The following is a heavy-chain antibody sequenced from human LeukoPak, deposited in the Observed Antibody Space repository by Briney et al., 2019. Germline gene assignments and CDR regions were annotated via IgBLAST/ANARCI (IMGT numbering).Heavy chain of an antibody. J-gene: IGHJ4*02. CDR3: AKDLDVVHGDDAVNDY. Sequence: GGSLRLSCAAPGFTFSRYVINWVRQAPGKGLEWVSGISGSGSTTYYADSVKGRFSISRDNSKNTLFLQMNSLRADDTAVYYCAKDLDVVHGDDAVNDYWGQGTLVTVSS. CDR1: GFTFSRYV. V-gene: IGHV3-23*01. CDR2: ISGSGSTT. D-gene: IGHD4-17*01.